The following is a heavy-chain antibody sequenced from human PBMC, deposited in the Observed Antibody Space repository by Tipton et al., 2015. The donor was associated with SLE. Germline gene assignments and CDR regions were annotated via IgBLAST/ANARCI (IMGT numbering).Heavy chain of an antibody. V-gene: IGHV4-59*01. CDR1: GGSISSYY. D-gene: IGHD6-19*01. CDR3: ARGNQIAVAGAFDI. Sequence: TLSLTCTVSGGSISSYYWSWIRQPPGKGLEWIGYIYYSGSTNYNPSLKSRVTISVDTSKNQFSLKLSSVTAADTAVYYCARGNQIAVAGAFDIWGQGTVVTVSS. J-gene: IGHJ3*02. CDR2: IYYSGST.